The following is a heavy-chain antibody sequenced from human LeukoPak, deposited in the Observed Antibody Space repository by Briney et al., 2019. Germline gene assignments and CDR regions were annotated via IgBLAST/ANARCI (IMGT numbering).Heavy chain of an antibody. V-gene: IGHV3-23*01. Sequence: PGGSLRLSCAASGFTSSTYSMSWVRQAPGKGLEWVSSIFGSGFKIYYADSVKGRFTISRDNSKNTLYLQMNGLRVEDTALYYCAKDRVPDSGWTFDIWGQGTIVTVSA. CDR3: AKDRVPDSGWTFDI. D-gene: IGHD6-19*01. J-gene: IGHJ3*02. CDR2: IFGSGFKI. CDR1: GFTSSTYS.